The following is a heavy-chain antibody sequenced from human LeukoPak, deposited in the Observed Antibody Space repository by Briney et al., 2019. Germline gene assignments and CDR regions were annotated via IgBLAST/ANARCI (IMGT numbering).Heavy chain of an antibody. CDR1: GYTFTSYD. D-gene: IGHD5-12*01. V-gene: IGHV1-8*03. J-gene: IGHJ5*02. CDR3: ALLGSGYDFGYNWFDP. Sequence: GASVKVSCKASGYTFTSYDINWVRQATGQGLEWMGWMNPNSGNTGYAQKFQGRVTITADESTSTAYMELSSLRSEDTAVYYCALLGSGYDFGYNWFDPWGQGTLVTVSS. CDR2: MNPNSGNT.